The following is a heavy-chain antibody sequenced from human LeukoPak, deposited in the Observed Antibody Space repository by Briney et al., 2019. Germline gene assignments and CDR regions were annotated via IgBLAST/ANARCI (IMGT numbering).Heavy chain of an antibody. CDR1: GFTFSSYS. V-gene: IGHV3-21*01. Sequence: GGSLRLSCAASGFTFSSYSMNWVRQAPGKGLEWVSSISSSSSYIYYADSVKGRFTISRDNAKNSLYLQMNSLRAEDTAVYYCARDLLGGYDFWSGGDYMDVWGKGTTVTVSS. J-gene: IGHJ6*03. CDR3: ARDLLGGYDFWSGGDYMDV. CDR2: ISSSSSYI. D-gene: IGHD3-3*01.